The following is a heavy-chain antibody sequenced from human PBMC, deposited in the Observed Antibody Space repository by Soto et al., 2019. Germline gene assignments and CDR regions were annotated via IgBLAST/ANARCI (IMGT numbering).Heavy chain of an antibody. CDR2: IDQSGST. V-gene: IGHV4-4*02. Sequence: QVQLQESGPGLVKPSGTLSLTCGVSGGSISNSHWWTWVRLPPGKGLEWIGEIDQSGSTNYNPSLKSRVTIAVHKSKNQFSLNLSSVTAADTAVYYCHSTLGYNSKWYMIGYWGQGTLVTVSS. CDR1: GGSISNSHW. D-gene: IGHD6-13*01. CDR3: HSTLGYNSKWYMIGY. J-gene: IGHJ4*02.